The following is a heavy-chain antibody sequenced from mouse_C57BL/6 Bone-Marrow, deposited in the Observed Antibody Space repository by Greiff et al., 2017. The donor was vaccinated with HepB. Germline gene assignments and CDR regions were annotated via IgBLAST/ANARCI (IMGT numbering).Heavy chain of an antibody. Sequence: VQLQQSGPVLVKPGASVKMSCKASGYTFTDYYMNWVKQSHGKSLEWIGVINPYNGGTSYNQKFKGKATLTVDKSSSTAYMELNSLTSEDSAVYYCARIGYYPYYFDYWGQGTTLTVSS. CDR3: ARIGYYPYYFDY. J-gene: IGHJ2*01. CDR2: INPYNGGT. D-gene: IGHD2-3*01. CDR1: GYTFTDYY. V-gene: IGHV1-19*01.